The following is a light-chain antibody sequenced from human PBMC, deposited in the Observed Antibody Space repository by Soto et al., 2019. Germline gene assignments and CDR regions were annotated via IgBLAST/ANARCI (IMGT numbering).Light chain of an antibody. CDR1: SSDVGGYKF. CDR2: EVS. V-gene: IGLV2-8*01. CDR3: SSYAGNNNVV. J-gene: IGLJ2*01. Sequence: QSALTQPPSASGSPGQSVTISCTGTSSDVGGYKFVSWYQQHPGKAPKLLIFEVSRRPSGVPDRFSGSKSGNTASLTVSGLQAEDEAAYYCSSYAGNNNVVFGGGTKVTVL.